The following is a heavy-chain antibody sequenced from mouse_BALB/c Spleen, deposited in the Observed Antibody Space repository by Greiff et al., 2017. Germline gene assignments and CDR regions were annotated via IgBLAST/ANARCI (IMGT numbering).Heavy chain of an antibody. J-gene: IGHJ3*01. Sequence: VQLHQSGPGLVQPSQSLSITCTVSGFSLTSYGVHWVRQSPGKGLEWLGVIWSGGSTDYNAAFISRLSISKDNSKSQVFFKMNSLQADDTAIYYCARNWYYGSSYIFAYWGQGTLVTVSA. D-gene: IGHD1-1*01. CDR2: IWSGGST. V-gene: IGHV2-4-1*01. CDR3: ARNWYYGSSYIFAY. CDR1: GFSLTSYG.